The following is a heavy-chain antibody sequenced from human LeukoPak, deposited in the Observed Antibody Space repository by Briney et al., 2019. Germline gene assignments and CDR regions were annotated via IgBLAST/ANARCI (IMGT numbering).Heavy chain of an antibody. D-gene: IGHD6-13*01. Sequence: SETLSLTCTVSGDSITTTSYYWGWIRQPPGKGLEWIGNIFYTGSTYYNPSLKSRVTISVDTSKDQFSLRLTSVTAADTAVYYCARRSYSNSWYFDYWGQGTLVPVSS. V-gene: IGHV4-39*01. J-gene: IGHJ4*02. CDR3: ARRSYSNSWYFDY. CDR1: GDSITTTSYY. CDR2: IFYTGST.